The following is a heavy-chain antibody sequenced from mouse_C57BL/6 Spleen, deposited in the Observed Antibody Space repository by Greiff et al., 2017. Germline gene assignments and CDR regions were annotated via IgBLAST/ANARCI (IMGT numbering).Heavy chain of an antibody. V-gene: IGHV1-55*01. Sequence: QVQLQQPGAELVKPGASVKMSCKASGYTFTSYWITWVKQRPGQGLEWIGDIYPGSGSTNYNAKFKSKATLTVDTSSSTAYMQLSSLTSQESAVYYCARKHYDYYAMDYWGQGTSVTVSS. CDR2: IYPGSGST. D-gene: IGHD1-1*02. J-gene: IGHJ4*01. CDR3: ARKHYDYYAMDY. CDR1: GYTFTSYW.